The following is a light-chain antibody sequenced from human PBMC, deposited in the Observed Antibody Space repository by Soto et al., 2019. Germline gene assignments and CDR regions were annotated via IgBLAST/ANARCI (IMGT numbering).Light chain of an antibody. Sequence: EIVLTQSPATLSLSPGERATLSCRASQRVSSYLAWFQQKPGQAPRLLIYDTSNRATGIPARFSGSGSGTDFTLTISSLEPEDFAVYYCQQRSSWTPMYTFGQGTRLDIK. CDR2: DTS. CDR3: QQRSSWTPMYT. J-gene: IGKJ2*01. V-gene: IGKV3-11*01. CDR1: QRVSSY.